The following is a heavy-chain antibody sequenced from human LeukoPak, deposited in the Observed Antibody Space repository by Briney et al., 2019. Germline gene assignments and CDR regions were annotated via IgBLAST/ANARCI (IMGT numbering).Heavy chain of an antibody. J-gene: IGHJ4*02. CDR2: INPSGGST. V-gene: IGHV1-46*01. CDR1: GYTFTTYG. Sequence: ASVKVSCKASGYTFTTYGISWVRQAPGQGLEWMGIINPSGGSTSYAQKFQGRVTMTRDASTSTVYMELSGLRSEDTAVYYCARGEAVAIQYYFDYWGQGTLVTVSS. CDR3: ARGEAVAIQYYFDY. D-gene: IGHD6-19*01.